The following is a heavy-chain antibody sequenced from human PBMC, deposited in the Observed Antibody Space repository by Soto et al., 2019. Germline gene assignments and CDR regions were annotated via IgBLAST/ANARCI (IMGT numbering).Heavy chain of an antibody. Sequence: SETLSLTCTVSGGSISSSSYYWGWIRQPPGKGLEWIGSIYYSGSTYYNPSLKSRVTISVDTSKNQFSLRLSSVTAADTTVYYCWRHDFLTGYSRNNWFDPWGQGTLVTVSS. CDR3: WRHDFLTGYSRNNWFDP. CDR1: GGSISSSSYY. J-gene: IGHJ5*02. CDR2: IYYSGST. D-gene: IGHD3-9*01. V-gene: IGHV4-39*01.